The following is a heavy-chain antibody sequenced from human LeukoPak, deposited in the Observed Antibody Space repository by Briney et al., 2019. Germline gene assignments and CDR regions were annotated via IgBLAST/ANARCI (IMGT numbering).Heavy chain of an antibody. D-gene: IGHD1-26*01. Sequence: PGGSLRLSCAASGFTFSNAWMNWVRQAPGKGLEWVSVISGSGGSTYYADSVKGRFTISRDNSKNTLYLQMNSLSAEDTAVYYCAKDCEWELLIGYFDFWGQGALVTVSS. J-gene: IGHJ4*02. CDR2: ISGSGGST. CDR1: GFTFSNAW. CDR3: AKDCEWELLIGYFDF. V-gene: IGHV3-23*01.